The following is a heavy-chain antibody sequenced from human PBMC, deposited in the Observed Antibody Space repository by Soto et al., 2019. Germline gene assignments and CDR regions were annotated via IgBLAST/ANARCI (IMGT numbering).Heavy chain of an antibody. J-gene: IGHJ6*02. V-gene: IGHV4-34*01. Sequence: QVQLQQWGAGLLKPSETLSLTCAVYGGSFSGYYWSWIRQPPGKGLEWIGEINHSGSTNYNPSLKSRVTISVDTSKNQCSLKLSSVTAADTAVYYCARGSGYCSSTSCYTTYYYYGMDVWGQGTTVTVSS. D-gene: IGHD2-2*02. CDR2: INHSGST. CDR1: GGSFSGYY. CDR3: ARGSGYCSSTSCYTTYYYYGMDV.